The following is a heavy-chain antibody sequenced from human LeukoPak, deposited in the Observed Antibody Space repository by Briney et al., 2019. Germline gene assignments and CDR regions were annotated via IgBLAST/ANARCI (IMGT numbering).Heavy chain of an antibody. CDR1: GYTLTELS. J-gene: IGHJ4*02. V-gene: IGHV1-24*01. D-gene: IGHD1-26*01. CDR3: ATNACGVVGASDY. CDR2: FDPEDGET. Sequence: EASVKVSCKVSGYTLTELSMHWVRQAPGKGLEWMGGFDPEDGETIYAQKFQGRVTMTEDTSTDTAYMKLSSLRSEDTAVYYCATNACGVVGASDYWGQGTLVTVSS.